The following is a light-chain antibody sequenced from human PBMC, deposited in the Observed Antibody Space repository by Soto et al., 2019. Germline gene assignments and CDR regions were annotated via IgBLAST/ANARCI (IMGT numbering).Light chain of an antibody. J-gene: IGKJ4*01. CDR3: QQYNNWLT. Sequence: EIVLTQSPGTLSLSPGERATLSCRASQSVSSIYLAWYQQKPGQAPRLLIYGASSRATGIPARFSGSGSGTEFTLTISSLQSEDFAVYYCQQYNNWLTFGGGTKVEIK. CDR2: GAS. CDR1: QSVSSIY. V-gene: IGKV3-15*01.